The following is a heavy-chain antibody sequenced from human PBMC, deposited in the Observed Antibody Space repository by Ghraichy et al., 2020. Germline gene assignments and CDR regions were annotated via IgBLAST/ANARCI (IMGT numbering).Heavy chain of an antibody. CDR1: GFTFDDYA. D-gene: IGHD1-26*01. V-gene: IGHV3-9*01. J-gene: IGHJ6*03. Sequence: SLNISCAASGFTFDDYAMHWVRQAPGKGLEWVSGISWNSGSIGYADSVKGRFTISRDNAKNSLYLQMNSLRAEDTALYYCAKDMGGIGWYYYMDVWGKGTTVTVSS. CDR3: AKDMGGIGWYYYMDV. CDR2: ISWNSGSI.